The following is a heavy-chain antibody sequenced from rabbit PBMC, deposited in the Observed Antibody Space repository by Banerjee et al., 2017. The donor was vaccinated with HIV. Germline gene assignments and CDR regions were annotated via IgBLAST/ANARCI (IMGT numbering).Heavy chain of an antibody. D-gene: IGHD4-1*01. J-gene: IGHJ6*01. V-gene: IGHV1S45*01. Sequence: EQLVESGGDLVKPGASLTLTCTVSGFSFRNKYVMFWVRQATGKGLEWIACINTSSGNTVYAPWAKGLFTSARTSSTTVALQMTSLTAADTATYFCARELAGVIGWNFDWWGPGTPSPS. CDR1: GFSFRNKYV. CDR2: INTSSGNT. CDR3: ARELAGVIGWNFDW.